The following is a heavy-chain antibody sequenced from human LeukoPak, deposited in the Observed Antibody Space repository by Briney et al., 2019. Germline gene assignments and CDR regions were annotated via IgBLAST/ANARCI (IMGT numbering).Heavy chain of an antibody. J-gene: IGHJ5*02. CDR3: ARMNKSGINNWFDP. CDR1: GYTFTGYY. D-gene: IGHD1-14*01. CDR2: INPNSGGT. V-gene: IGHV1-2*02. Sequence: ASVKVSCKASGYTFTGYYMHWVRQAPGQGLEWMGWINPNSGGTNYAQKFQGRVTMTRDTSINTAYLELSSLSSEDTAIYFCARMNKSGINNWFDPWGQGTLVTVSS.